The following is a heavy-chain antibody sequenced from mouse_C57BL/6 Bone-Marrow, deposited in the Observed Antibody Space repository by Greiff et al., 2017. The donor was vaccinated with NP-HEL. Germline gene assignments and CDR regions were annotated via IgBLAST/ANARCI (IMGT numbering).Heavy chain of an antibody. D-gene: IGHD1-1*01. CDR3: ASPGYGSSYWYFDV. J-gene: IGHJ1*03. Sequence: VQLQQPGTELVKPGASVKLSCKASGYTFTSYWMHWVKQRPGQGLEWIGNINPSNGGTNYNEKFKSKATLTVDKSSSTAYMQLSSLTSEDSAVYYCASPGYGSSYWYFDVWGTGTTVTVSS. CDR2: INPSNGGT. CDR1: GYTFTSYW. V-gene: IGHV1-53*01.